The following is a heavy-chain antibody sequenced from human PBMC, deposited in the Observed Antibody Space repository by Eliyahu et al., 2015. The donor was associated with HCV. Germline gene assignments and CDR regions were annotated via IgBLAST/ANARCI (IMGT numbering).Heavy chain of an antibody. D-gene: IGHD2-2*01. CDR2: IYPGDSET. Sequence: EVQLVQSGAEVKKPGESLKISCKASGYSFTTYWIDWGPPVPREGLGWMGGIYPGDSETKYNPSFQGQVTISGDKSISTAYLHWRSLKASDTAMYYCARLYCRSTNCLLDYWGQGALVTVSS. CDR3: ARLYCRSTNCLLDY. V-gene: IGHV5-51*01. J-gene: IGHJ4*02. CDR1: GYSFTTYW.